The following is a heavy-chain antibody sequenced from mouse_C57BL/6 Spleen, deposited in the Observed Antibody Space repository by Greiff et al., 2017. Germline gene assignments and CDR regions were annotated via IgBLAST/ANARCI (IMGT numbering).Heavy chain of an antibody. V-gene: IGHV2-5*01. CDR3: AKGGGTLDY. CDR1: GFSLTSYG. CDR2: IWRGGST. D-gene: IGHD4-1*01. Sequence: VKLKESGPGLVQPSQSLSITCTVSGFSLTSYGVHWVRQSPGKGLEWLGVIWRGGSTDYNAAFMSRLGITKDNSKGQVFFKMNSLQAEDTAIYYCAKGGGTLDYWGQGTTLTVSS. J-gene: IGHJ2*01.